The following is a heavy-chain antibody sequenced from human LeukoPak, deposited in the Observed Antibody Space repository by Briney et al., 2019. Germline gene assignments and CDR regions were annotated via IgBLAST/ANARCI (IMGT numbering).Heavy chain of an antibody. J-gene: IGHJ3*02. Sequence: SETLSLTCTVSGGSISSYYWSWIRQPPGKGLEWIGYIYHSGSTNYNPSLKSRVTISVDTSKNQFSLKLSSVNAADTAVYYCARDLGNAFDIRGQGTMVTVSS. D-gene: IGHD3-16*01. CDR1: GGSISSYY. V-gene: IGHV4-59*01. CDR2: IYHSGST. CDR3: ARDLGNAFDI.